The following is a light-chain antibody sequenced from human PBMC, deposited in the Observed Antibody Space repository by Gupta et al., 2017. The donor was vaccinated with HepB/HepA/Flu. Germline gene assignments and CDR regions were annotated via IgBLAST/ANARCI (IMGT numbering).Light chain of an antibody. J-gene: IGKJ1*01. CDR3: QQYSSSPWT. CDR1: KFVSSN. V-gene: IGKV3-15*01. Sequence: IVMPHSLAPLSLPPGEGATFSCRASKFVSSNLAWYQQKPGQAPRLLIYGASSRATGIPDRFSGSGSGTEFTLTISRLESEDFAVYYCQQYSSSPWTFGQGTKVEIK. CDR2: GAS.